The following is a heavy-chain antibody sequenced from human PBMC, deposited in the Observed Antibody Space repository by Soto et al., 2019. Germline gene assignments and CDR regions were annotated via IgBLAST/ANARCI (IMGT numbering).Heavy chain of an antibody. J-gene: IGHJ4*02. V-gene: IGHV4-4*07. CDR3: TRGNYGDYGAALFFDF. D-gene: IGHD4-17*01. Sequence: QVQLQQSGPGLVKPSETLSLTCSVSGGSIGNYYWNWIRQPAGKGLEWIGRIYASGNTNYNPSLKSRVTMSVDTSNNQFSLKLNSVTVADTAVYFCTRGNYGDYGAALFFDFWGQGTLVTVSS. CDR1: GGSIGNYY. CDR2: IYASGNT.